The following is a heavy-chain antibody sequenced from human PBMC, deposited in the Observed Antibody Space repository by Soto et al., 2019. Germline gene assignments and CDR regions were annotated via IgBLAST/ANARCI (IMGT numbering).Heavy chain of an antibody. CDR3: ARNGLGYCSGGSCYCFHY. J-gene: IGHJ4*02. D-gene: IGHD2-15*01. V-gene: IGHV3-30-3*01. CDR1: GFTFSSYA. CDR2: ISYDGSNK. Sequence: QVQLVESGGGVVQPGRSLRLSCAASGFTFSSYAMHWVRQAPGKGLEWVAVISYDGSNKYYADSVKGRFTISRDNSKNTLYLQMNSLRAEDTAVYYCARNGLGYCSGGSCYCFHYWGQGTLVTVSS.